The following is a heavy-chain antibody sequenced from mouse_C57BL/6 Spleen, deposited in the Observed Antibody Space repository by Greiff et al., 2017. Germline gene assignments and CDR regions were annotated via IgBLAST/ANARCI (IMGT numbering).Heavy chain of an antibody. J-gene: IGHJ4*01. CDR2: ISSGGDYI. CDR1: GFTFSSYA. D-gene: IGHD1-1*01. CDR3: TRDERYYYGSSSNAMDY. V-gene: IGHV5-9-1*02. Sequence: EVMLVESGEGLVKPGGSLKLSCAASGFTFSSYAMSWVRQTPEKRLEWVAYISSGGDYIYYADTVKGRFTISRDNARNTLYLQMSSLQSEDTDMYYCTRDERYYYGSSSNAMDYWGQGTSVTVSS.